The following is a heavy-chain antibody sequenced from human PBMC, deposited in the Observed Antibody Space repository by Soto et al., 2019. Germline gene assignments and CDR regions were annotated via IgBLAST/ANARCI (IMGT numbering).Heavy chain of an antibody. Sequence: PGGSLRLSCAASGFTFSSYWMSWVRQAPGKGLEWVANIKQDGSEKYYVDSVKGRFTISRDNAKNSLYLQMNSLRAEDTAVYYCARVVHSSGWYRCYFDYWGQGTLVTVSS. V-gene: IGHV3-7*03. D-gene: IGHD6-19*01. CDR2: IKQDGSEK. J-gene: IGHJ4*02. CDR3: ARVVHSSGWYRCYFDY. CDR1: GFTFSSYW.